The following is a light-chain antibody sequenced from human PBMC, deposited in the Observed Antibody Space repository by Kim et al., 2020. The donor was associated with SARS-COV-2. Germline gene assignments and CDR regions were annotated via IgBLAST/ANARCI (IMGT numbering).Light chain of an antibody. Sequence: PGERATLSCRASQSVSSSYLAWYQQNPGQAPRLLIYGTSTRATGIPDRFSGSGSGTDFTLTISRLESEDFAVYYCQQYGSSPLTFGGGTKVDIK. CDR1: QSVSSSY. CDR2: GTS. V-gene: IGKV3-20*01. CDR3: QQYGSSPLT. J-gene: IGKJ4*01.